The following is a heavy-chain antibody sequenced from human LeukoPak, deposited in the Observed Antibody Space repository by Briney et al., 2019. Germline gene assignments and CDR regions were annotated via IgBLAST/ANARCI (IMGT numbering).Heavy chain of an antibody. Sequence: PGGSLRLSCAASGLSISDNYMSWVRQAPGKGLEWVSIIHSGGNIYYADSVKGRFTISRDNSKNTLYLQMNSLRAEDTAVYYCARDRGYAMDAWGQGTTVTVSS. CDR3: ARDRGYAMDA. CDR2: IHSGGNI. V-gene: IGHV3-53*01. D-gene: IGHD1-1*01. CDR1: GLSISDNY. J-gene: IGHJ6*02.